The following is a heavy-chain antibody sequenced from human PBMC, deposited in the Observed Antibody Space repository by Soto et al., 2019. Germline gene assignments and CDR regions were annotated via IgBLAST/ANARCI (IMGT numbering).Heavy chain of an antibody. J-gene: IGHJ4*02. CDR3: ARVPGYSSSWYYFDY. Sequence: GASVKVSCKASGYTFTGYYMHWLRQAPGQGLEWMGWINPNSGGTNYAQKSQGRVTMTRDTSISTAYMELSRLRSDDTAVYYCARVPGYSSSWYYFDYWGQGTLVTVSS. D-gene: IGHD6-13*01. CDR1: GYTFTGYY. CDR2: INPNSGGT. V-gene: IGHV1-2*02.